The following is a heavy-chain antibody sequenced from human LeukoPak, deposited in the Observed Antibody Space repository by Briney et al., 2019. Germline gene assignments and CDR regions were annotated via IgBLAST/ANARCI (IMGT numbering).Heavy chain of an antibody. V-gene: IGHV4-59*01. CDR3: ARGPPFRFGDSPDY. CDR1: GGSISSYY. Sequence: SETLSLTCTVSGGSISSYYWSWIRQPPGKGLEWIGYIYYSGSTSYNPSLKSRVTISVDTSKNQFSLRLSSVTAADTAVYYCARGPPFRFGDSPDYWGRGTLVTVSS. CDR2: IYYSGST. J-gene: IGHJ4*02. D-gene: IGHD3-10*01.